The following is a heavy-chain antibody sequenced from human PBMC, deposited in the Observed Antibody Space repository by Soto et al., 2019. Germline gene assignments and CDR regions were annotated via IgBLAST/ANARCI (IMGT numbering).Heavy chain of an antibody. V-gene: IGHV1-18*01. Sequence: ASVKVSCKASGYTFTSYGISWVRQAPGQGLEWMGWISAYNGNTNYAQKLQGRVTMTTDTSTSTAYMELRSLRSDDTAVYYCARDITIVGVVKFRAFDIWGQGTMVTVSS. CDR1: GYTFTSYG. D-gene: IGHD3-3*01. J-gene: IGHJ3*02. CDR3: ARDITIVGVVKFRAFDI. CDR2: ISAYNGNT.